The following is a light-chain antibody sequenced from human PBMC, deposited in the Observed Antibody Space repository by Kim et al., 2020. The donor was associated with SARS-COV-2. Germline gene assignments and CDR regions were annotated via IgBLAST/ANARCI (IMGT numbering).Light chain of an antibody. CDR3: QAWDSSTPVV. V-gene: IGLV3-1*01. CDR1: KLGYKY. CDR2: QDN. Sequence: SYELTQPPSVSVSPGQTARITCSGDKLGYKYACWYQQKPGQSPVLVIYQDNKRPSGIPERFSASNSGNTATLTISGTQTMDEADYYCQAWDSSTPVVFGG. J-gene: IGLJ2*01.